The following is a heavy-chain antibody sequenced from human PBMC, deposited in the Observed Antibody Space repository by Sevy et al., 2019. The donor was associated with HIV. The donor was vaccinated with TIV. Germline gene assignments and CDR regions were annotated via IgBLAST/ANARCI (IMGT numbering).Heavy chain of an antibody. CDR1: GASISSNTYY. CDR2: IYFSGSA. J-gene: IGHJ4*02. V-gene: IGHV4-39*02. D-gene: IGHD6-13*01. CDR3: AREGPRIAQFDN. Sequence: SETLSLTCTVSGASISSNTYYWGWIRQPPGKDLDWIGSIYFSGSAYYNPSLKGRVTISVATSKNQFSLKVRSVTATDTAVYYCAREGPRIAQFDNWGQGALVTVSS.